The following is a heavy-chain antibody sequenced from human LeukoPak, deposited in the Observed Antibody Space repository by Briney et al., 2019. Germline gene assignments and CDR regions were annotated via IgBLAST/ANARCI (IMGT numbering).Heavy chain of an antibody. CDR2: INHSGST. D-gene: IGHD5-24*01. CDR1: GGSLSGYY. Sequence: SETLSLTCAVYGGSLSGYYWSWIRQPPGKGLEWIGEINHSGSTNYNPSLKSRVTISVDTSKNQFSLKLSSVTAADTAVYYCARVTSSERWLLDYYYYMDVWGKGTTVTVSS. CDR3: ARVTSSERWLLDYYYYMDV. J-gene: IGHJ6*03. V-gene: IGHV4-34*01.